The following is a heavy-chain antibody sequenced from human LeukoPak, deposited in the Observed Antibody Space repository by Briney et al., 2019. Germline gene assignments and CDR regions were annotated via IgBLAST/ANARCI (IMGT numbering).Heavy chain of an antibody. CDR1: GFTVSSNY. Sequence: PGGSLRLSCAASGFTVSSNYMSWVRQAPGKGLEWVSVIYSGGSTYYADSVKGRFTISRDNSKNTLYLQMNSLRAEDTAVYYCARSITIFGVVIGGFDYWGQGTLVTVSS. D-gene: IGHD3-3*01. V-gene: IGHV3-53*01. CDR2: IYSGGST. CDR3: ARSITIFGVVIGGFDY. J-gene: IGHJ4*02.